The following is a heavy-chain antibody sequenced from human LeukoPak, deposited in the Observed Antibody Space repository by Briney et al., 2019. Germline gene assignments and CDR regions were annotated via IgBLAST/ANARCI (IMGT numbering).Heavy chain of an antibody. CDR2: VIHVLGVV. V-gene: IGHV1-69*04. CDR3: AKDREMATGGFDI. Sequence: GASVKVSCKASGYTFTNNDIHWVRQAPGQGLEWMGRVIHVLGVVNYAQKFQGRVTITADISTSTAYMELNSLRYEDTAVYYCAKDREMATGGFDIWGQGTMVTVYS. D-gene: IGHD5-24*01. CDR1: GYTFTNND. J-gene: IGHJ3*02.